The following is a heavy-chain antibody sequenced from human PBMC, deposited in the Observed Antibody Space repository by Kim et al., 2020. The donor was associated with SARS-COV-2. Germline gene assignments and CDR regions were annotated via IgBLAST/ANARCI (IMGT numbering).Heavy chain of an antibody. J-gene: IGHJ5*02. V-gene: IGHV4-59*13. CDR1: GGSISSYY. D-gene: IGHD3-22*01. CDR3: ARYYYDSSGPIRGGWFDP. Sequence: SETLSLTCTVSGGSISSYYWSWIRQPPGKGLEWIGYIYYSGSTNYNPSLKSRVTISVDTSKNQCSLKLSSVTAADTAVYYCARYYYDSSGPIRGGWFDPWGQGTLVTVSS. CDR2: IYYSGST.